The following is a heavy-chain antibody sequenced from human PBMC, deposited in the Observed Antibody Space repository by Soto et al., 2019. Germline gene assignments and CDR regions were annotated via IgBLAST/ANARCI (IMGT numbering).Heavy chain of an antibody. V-gene: IGHV3-74*01. CDR2: IDSDGRST. Sequence: EVQLVESGGTLVQPGGSLRLSCAASGFTFSNYLMHWVRQVPGKGLVWVSRIDSDGRSTNYADSVKGRFTISRDNAKNTLYLQMNGLRVEDTAVYYCVRDRDGYNFWGQGTMVTVSS. J-gene: IGHJ3*01. D-gene: IGHD5-12*01. CDR1: GFTFSNYL. CDR3: VRDRDGYNF.